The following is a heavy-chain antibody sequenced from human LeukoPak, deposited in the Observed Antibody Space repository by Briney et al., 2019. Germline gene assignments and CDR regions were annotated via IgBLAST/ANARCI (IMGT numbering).Heavy chain of an antibody. D-gene: IGHD3-10*01. CDR1: GASISSYY. J-gene: IGHJ4*02. V-gene: IGHV4-59*08. CDR2: ISYSGST. CDR3: ARHPELYFFDY. Sequence: SETLSLTCTVSGASISSYYWSWLRQPPGKGLEWIGYISYSGSTNYNPSLKSRVTISADTSKNQVSLTLSSVTAADTAVYYCARHPELYFFDYWGQGTLVTVSS.